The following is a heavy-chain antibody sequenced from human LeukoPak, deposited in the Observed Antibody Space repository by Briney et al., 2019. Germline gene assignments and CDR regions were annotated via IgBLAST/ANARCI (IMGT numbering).Heavy chain of an antibody. Sequence: SWGSLRLSCAASGFTFSSYAMSWVRQAPGKGLEWVSAKSGSGRSTYYADSVKGRFTISRDNSKNTLYLQMNSLRAEDTAVYYCAKVSYTTKMVRGVIDYYGMDVWGQGTTVTV. D-gene: IGHD3-10*01. CDR1: GFTFSSYA. J-gene: IGHJ6*02. CDR2: KSGSGRST. V-gene: IGHV3-23*01. CDR3: AKVSYTTKMVRGVIDYYGMDV.